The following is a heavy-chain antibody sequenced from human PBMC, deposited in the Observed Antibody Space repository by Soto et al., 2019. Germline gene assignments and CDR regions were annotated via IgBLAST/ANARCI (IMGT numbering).Heavy chain of an antibody. CDR3: ARDRGCSGGICYRGLGY. J-gene: IGHJ4*02. D-gene: IGHD2-15*01. CDR1: GCTFSTYS. Sequence: PGGSLRVCCAASGCTFSTYSMSWGRQAPWKGLEWVSYISSTSNTIYYADSVKGRFTISRDNAKNSLYLHMNSLSAEDTAVYYCARDRGCSGGICYRGLGYWGQET. CDR2: ISSTSNTI. V-gene: IGHV3-48*01.